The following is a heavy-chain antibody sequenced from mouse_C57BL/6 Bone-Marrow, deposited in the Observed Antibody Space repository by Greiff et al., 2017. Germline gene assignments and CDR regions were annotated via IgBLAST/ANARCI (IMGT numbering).Heavy chain of an antibody. CDR2: ISSGGSYP. V-gene: IGHV5-6*01. J-gene: IGHJ2*01. CDR1: GFTFRSYG. CDR3: ARQRSFFDY. D-gene: IGHD1-1*01. Sequence: EVKLVESGGDLVKPGGSLKISCAASGFTFRSYGMSWVRQTPEKRLEWVATISSGGSYPYYPDSVKGRFTISRDNAKNTLYLQMSRLKAEDTAMYYCARQRSFFDYWGQGTTLTVSS.